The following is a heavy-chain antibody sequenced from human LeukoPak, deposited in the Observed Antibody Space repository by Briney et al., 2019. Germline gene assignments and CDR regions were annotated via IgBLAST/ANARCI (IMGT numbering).Heavy chain of an antibody. D-gene: IGHD2-15*01. CDR3: AGVAAKTVDY. J-gene: IGHJ4*02. Sequence: SDTVSLLCTLWGGPKGRRRYLGPSVRKPPAGGLELNGCMYYSRSPDYNQALKSRVTISVDEPNNQFSQKLSSVRADDTAVHYWAGVAAKTVDYWGQGTLVTVSS. CDR1: GGPKGRRRYL. CDR2: MYYSRSP. V-gene: IGHV4-39*07.